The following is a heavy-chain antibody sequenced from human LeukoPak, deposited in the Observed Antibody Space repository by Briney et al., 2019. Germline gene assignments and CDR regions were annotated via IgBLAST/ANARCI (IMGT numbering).Heavy chain of an antibody. J-gene: IGHJ3*02. CDR3: ARDSRALLGKRDAFDI. CDR2: IYYSGST. V-gene: IGHV4-59*01. Sequence: SETLSLTCTVSGGSISSYYWSWIRQPPGKGLEWIGYIYYSGSTNYNPSLKSRVTISVDTSKNQFSLKLSSVTAADTAVYYCARDSRALLGKRDAFDIWGQGTMVTVSS. D-gene: IGHD1-26*01. CDR1: GGSISSYY.